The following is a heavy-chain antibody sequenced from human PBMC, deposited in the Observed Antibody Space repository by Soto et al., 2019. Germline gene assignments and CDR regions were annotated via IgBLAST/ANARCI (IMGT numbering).Heavy chain of an antibody. D-gene: IGHD3-22*01. J-gene: IGHJ4*02. CDR1: GYSFATSG. Sequence: QVKLVQSGTEVKKPGASMKVSCKASGYSFATSGISWVRQAPGQGLEWMGWISAYNGNTNYDQKLQDRVTMTTDTSTSTAYLELRSLRSDDTAVYYCARAGQYYDSSGYANWGQGTLVTVPS. CDR3: ARAGQYYDSSGYAN. V-gene: IGHV1-18*01. CDR2: ISAYNGNT.